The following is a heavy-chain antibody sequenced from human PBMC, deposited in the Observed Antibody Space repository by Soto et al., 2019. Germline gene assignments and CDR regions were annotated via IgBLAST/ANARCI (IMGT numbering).Heavy chain of an antibody. Sequence: GGSLRLSCAASGFTFSSYGMHWVRQAPGKGLEWVAVIWYDGSNKYYADSVKGRFTISRDNSKNTLYLQMNSLRAEDTAVYYCARGLGYCSSTSCYAGDYYGMDVWGQGTTVTVSS. V-gene: IGHV3-33*01. J-gene: IGHJ6*02. D-gene: IGHD2-2*01. CDR1: GFTFSSYG. CDR3: ARGLGYCSSTSCYAGDYYGMDV. CDR2: IWYDGSNK.